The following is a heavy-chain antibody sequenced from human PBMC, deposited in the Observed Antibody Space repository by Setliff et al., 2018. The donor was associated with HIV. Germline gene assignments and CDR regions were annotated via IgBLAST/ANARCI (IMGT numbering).Heavy chain of an antibody. J-gene: IGHJ4*02. CDR3: AKSASWDLRGWLH. D-gene: IGHD6-19*01. CDR2: ISGSGGST. CDR1: GFSISNGYY. V-gene: IGHV3-23*01. Sequence: ETLSLTCAVSGFSISNGYYWGWIRQPPGKGLEWVSAISGSGGSTYYADSVKGRFTVSRDNSRSTLYLQMNNLSAEDTAVYHCAKSASWDLRGWLHWGQGTPVTVSS.